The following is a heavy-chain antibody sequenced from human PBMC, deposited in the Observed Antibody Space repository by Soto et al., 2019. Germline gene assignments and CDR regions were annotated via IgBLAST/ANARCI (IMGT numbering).Heavy chain of an antibody. V-gene: IGHV3-21*01. CDR1: GFTFSSYS. J-gene: IGHJ6*03. Sequence: GGSLRLSCAASGFTFSSYSMNWVRQAPGKGLEWVSSISSSSSYIYYADSVKGRFTISRDNAKNSLYLQMNSLRAEDTAVYYCARVVYYDFWSGPYYYYMDVWGKGTTVTVSS. CDR3: ARVVYYDFWSGPYYYYMDV. CDR2: ISSSSSYI. D-gene: IGHD3-3*01.